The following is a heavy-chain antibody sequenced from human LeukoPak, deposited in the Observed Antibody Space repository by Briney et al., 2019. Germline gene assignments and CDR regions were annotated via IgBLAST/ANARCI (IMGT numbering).Heavy chain of an antibody. V-gene: IGHV4-34*01. J-gene: IGHJ6*02. CDR1: GFTFGDYA. Sequence: GSLRLSCTASGFTFGDYAMSWVRQAPGKGLEWIGEINHSGSTNYNPSLKSRVTISVDTSKNQFSLKLSSVTAADTAVYYCARGLRYPYYYYGMDVWGQGTTVTVSS. CDR2: INHSGST. D-gene: IGHD4-17*01. CDR3: ARGLRYPYYYYGMDV.